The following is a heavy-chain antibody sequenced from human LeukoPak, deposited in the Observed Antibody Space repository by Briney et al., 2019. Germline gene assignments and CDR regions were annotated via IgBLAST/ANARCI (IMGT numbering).Heavy chain of an antibody. D-gene: IGHD6-19*01. CDR2: IYTTGIT. CDR1: GGSIGTYY. V-gene: IGHV4-4*07. J-gene: IGHJ3*02. Sequence: SETLSLTCTVSGGSIGTYYWNWIRQPAGKGLEWIGRIYTTGITDYNPSLKSRLTMSVDTSKNQFYLDLRSVTAADTAVYYCARRLVSGAFDIWGQGTMVTVSS. CDR3: ARRLVSGAFDI.